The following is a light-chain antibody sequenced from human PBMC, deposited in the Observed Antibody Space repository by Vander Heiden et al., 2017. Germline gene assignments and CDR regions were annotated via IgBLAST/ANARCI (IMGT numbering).Light chain of an antibody. CDR2: QDS. J-gene: IGLJ2*01. CDR1: TFADKH. CDR3: RAWDSFVV. Sequence: QPPALAVPQGRPASISCSGATFADKHAYRYQQKPGQPPVLVIYQDSKRPSGIPERFSSSNTGNTATLSSSEAHNKDEDDCYGRAWDSFVVFGGGTKLTVL. V-gene: IGLV3-1*01.